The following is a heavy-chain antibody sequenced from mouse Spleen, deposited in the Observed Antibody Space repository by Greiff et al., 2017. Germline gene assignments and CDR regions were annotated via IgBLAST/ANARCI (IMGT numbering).Heavy chain of an antibody. Sequence: QVQLQQSGAELARPGASVKLSCKASGYTFTSYGISWVKQRTGQGLEWIGEIYPRSGNTYYNEKFKGKATLTADKSSSTAYMELRSLTSEDSAVYFCARRDGPGVFFAYWGQGTLVTVSA. CDR3: ARRDGPGVFFAY. CDR2: IYPRSGNT. J-gene: IGHJ3*01. CDR1: GYTFTSYG. V-gene: IGHV1-81*01.